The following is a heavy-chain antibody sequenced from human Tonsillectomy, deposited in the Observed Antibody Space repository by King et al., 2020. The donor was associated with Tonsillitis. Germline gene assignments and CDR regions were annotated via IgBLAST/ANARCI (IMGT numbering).Heavy chain of an antibody. D-gene: IGHD3-10*01. V-gene: IGHV3-48*01. Sequence: VQLVESGGGLVQPGGSLRLSCAASGFTFSAFNMNWVRQVPGKGLEWISYISPSSGAIYYADSVKGRFTISRDNAKNSLYLQMNSLRADDTAVYYCATSLIRGQGTLVTVSS. CDR1: GFTFSAFN. CDR3: ATSLI. J-gene: IGHJ4*02. CDR2: ISPSSGAI.